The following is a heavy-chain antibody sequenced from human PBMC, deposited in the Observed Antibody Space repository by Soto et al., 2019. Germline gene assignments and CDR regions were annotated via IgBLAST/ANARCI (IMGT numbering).Heavy chain of an antibody. D-gene: IGHD2-21*02. J-gene: IGHJ4*02. CDR2: ISAYNGNT. V-gene: IGHV1-18*01. Sequence: QVQLVQSGAEVKKPGASVKVSCKASGYTFTSYGISWVRQAPGQGLEWMGWISAYNGNTNYAQKLQGRVTMTTDTSTSTAYMELRSLRSDETAVYYWGRGVTSIPGSGGGDYWGQGTLVTVSS. CDR3: GRGVTSIPGSGGGDY. CDR1: GYTFTSYG.